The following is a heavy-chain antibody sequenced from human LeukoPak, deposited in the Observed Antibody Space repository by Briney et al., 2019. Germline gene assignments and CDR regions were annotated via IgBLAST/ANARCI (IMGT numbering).Heavy chain of an antibody. Sequence: PGGSLRLSCAASGFTFRNYEMNWVRQAPEKGLEWVSYISSSGSTVYYADSVKGRFTISRDNAKNSLYLQMNSLRAEDTALYYRARGPSVCSGWSPDLWGQGTLVTVSS. D-gene: IGHD6-19*01. V-gene: IGHV3-48*03. CDR1: GFTFRNYE. CDR3: ARGPSVCSGWSPDL. J-gene: IGHJ5*02. CDR2: ISSSGSTV.